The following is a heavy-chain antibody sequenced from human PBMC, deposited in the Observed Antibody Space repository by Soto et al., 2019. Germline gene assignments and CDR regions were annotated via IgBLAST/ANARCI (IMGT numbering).Heavy chain of an antibody. J-gene: IGHJ4*02. V-gene: IGHV1-69*01. CDR3: ARDSDYYDSSGYIT. CDR1: GGTFSSYA. D-gene: IGHD3-22*01. Sequence: QVQLVQSGAEVKKPGSSVKVSCTASGGTFSSYAISWVRQAPGQGLEWMGGIIPIFGTANYAQKFQGRVTITADESTSTAYMELSSLRSEDTAVYYCARDSDYYDSSGYITWGQGTLVTVSS. CDR2: IIPIFGTA.